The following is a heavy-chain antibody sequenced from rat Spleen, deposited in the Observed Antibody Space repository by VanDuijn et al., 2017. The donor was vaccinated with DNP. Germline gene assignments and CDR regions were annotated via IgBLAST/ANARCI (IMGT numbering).Heavy chain of an antibody. V-gene: IGHV5-25*01. CDR1: GFTFSNYY. D-gene: IGHD1-3*01. CDR3: TRAYGSPWYFDY. CDR2: ISTSGGRT. Sequence: EVQLVESGGGLVQPGRSMKLSCAASGFTFSNYYMAWVRQAPTKGLEWVASISTSGGRTYFRDSVKGRFTISRDNAKSTLYLQMNSLRSEDTATYYCTRAYGSPWYFDYWGQGVMVTVSS. J-gene: IGHJ2*01.